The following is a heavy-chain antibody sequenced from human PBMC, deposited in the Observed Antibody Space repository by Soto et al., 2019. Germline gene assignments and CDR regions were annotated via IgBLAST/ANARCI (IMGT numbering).Heavy chain of an antibody. CDR1: GGSISSSNW. CDR2: IYHSGST. J-gene: IGHJ3*02. D-gene: IGHD3-22*01. CDR3: ARDRYDSSGYVIIDAFDI. Sequence: SETLSLTCAVSGGSISSSNWWSWVRQPPGKGLEWIGEIYHSGSTNYNPSLKSRVTISVDKSKNQFSLKLSSVTAADTAVYYCARDRYDSSGYVIIDAFDIWGQGTMVTVS. V-gene: IGHV4-4*02.